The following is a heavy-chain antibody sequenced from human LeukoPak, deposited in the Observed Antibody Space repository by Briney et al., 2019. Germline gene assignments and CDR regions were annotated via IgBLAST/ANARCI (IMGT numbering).Heavy chain of an antibody. CDR1: GGSISSSSYY. Sequence: SETLSLTCTVTGGSISSSSYYWGWIRQPPGKGLEWIGSIYYSGSTYYNPSLKSRVTISVDTSKNQFSLKLSSVTAADTAVYYCARLCHPGGSLWFGELPAFDIWGQGTMVTVSS. CDR3: ARLCHPGGSLWFGELPAFDI. CDR2: IYYSGST. J-gene: IGHJ3*02. D-gene: IGHD3-10*01. V-gene: IGHV4-39*01.